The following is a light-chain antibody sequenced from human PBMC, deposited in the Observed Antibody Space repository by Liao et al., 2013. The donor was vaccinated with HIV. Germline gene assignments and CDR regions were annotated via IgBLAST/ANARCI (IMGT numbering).Light chain of an antibody. CDR2: YDS. V-gene: IGLV3-21*04. CDR3: QVWDRASDHAV. J-gene: IGLJ3*02. CDR1: NIGTKR. Sequence: SYVLTQPPSVSVAPGKTATITCGGINIGTKRVHWYQHKPGQAPVTVISYDSDRPSGIPERFSGSGSKSGNKAILTVSGVEAGDEADYYCQVWDRASDHAVFGGGTKLTVL.